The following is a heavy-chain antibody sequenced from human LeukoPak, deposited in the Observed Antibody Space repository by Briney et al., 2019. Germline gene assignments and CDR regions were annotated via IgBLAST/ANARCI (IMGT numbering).Heavy chain of an antibody. CDR2: IREDGSEK. CDR1: GFTFSNYW. Sequence: GGSLRFSCEDFGFTFSNYWMSWVRQAPGKGLEWVANIREDGSEKHYVGSVKGRFTISRDNAKNSLYLEINSLRAEDTAVYYCARVGNLYYYLYMDVWGKGTTVTVSS. D-gene: IGHD1-14*01. CDR3: ARVGNLYYYLYMDV. V-gene: IGHV3-7*01. J-gene: IGHJ6*03.